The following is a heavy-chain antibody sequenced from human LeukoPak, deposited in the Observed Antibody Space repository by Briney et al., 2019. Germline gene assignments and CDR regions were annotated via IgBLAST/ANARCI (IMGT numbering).Heavy chain of an antibody. Sequence: PGGSLRLSCAASGFTFSSYSMNWVRQAPGKGLEWVSYISSSSSTIYYADSVEGRFTISRDNAKNSLYLQMNSLRAEDTAVYYCARERRLNHYDSSGYHFDYWGQGTLVTVSS. V-gene: IGHV3-48*01. CDR1: GFTFSSYS. D-gene: IGHD3-22*01. CDR2: ISSSSSTI. CDR3: ARERRLNHYDSSGYHFDY. J-gene: IGHJ4*02.